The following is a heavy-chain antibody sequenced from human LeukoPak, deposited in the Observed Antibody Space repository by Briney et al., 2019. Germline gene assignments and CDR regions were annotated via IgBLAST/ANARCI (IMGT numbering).Heavy chain of an antibody. D-gene: IGHD2-2*01. J-gene: IGHJ6*03. CDR3: ARIVVVPAAPPYPYYYYMDV. CDR2: IYYSGST. CDR1: GGSISSYY. Sequence: SETLSLTCTVSGGSISSYYWSWIRQPPGKGLEWIGYIYYSGSTNYNPSLKSRVTISVDTSKNQFSLKLSSVTAADTAVYYCARIVVVPAAPPYPYYYYMDVWGKGTTVTVSS. V-gene: IGHV4-59*08.